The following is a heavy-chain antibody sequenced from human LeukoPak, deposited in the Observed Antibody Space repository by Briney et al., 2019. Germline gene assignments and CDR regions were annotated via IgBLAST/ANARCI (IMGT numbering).Heavy chain of an antibody. CDR1: GXTFSSYG. J-gene: IGHJ4*02. CDR2: ISYDGRNK. CDR3: AKDRHTVTTFDY. V-gene: IGHV3-30*18. Sequence: PGGSLRLSCAASGXTFSSYGMHWVRQAPGKGLEWVAVISYDGRNKYYADSVKGRFTISRDNSKNTLYLQMNSLRVEDTAVYYCAKDRHTVTTFDYWGQGTLVTVSS. D-gene: IGHD4-17*01.